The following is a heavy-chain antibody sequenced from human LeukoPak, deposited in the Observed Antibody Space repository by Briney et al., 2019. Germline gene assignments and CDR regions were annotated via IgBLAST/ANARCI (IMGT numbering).Heavy chain of an antibody. Sequence: SVKVSCKASGGTFSSYAISWVRQAPGQGLEWMGRIIPIFGTANYAQKFQGRVTITTDESTSTAYMELSSLRSEDTAVYYCARGPDYYDSSGYYYTDSDYWGQGTLVTVSS. D-gene: IGHD3-22*01. CDR2: IIPIFGTA. V-gene: IGHV1-69*05. CDR3: ARGPDYYDSSGYYYTDSDY. J-gene: IGHJ4*02. CDR1: GGTFSSYA.